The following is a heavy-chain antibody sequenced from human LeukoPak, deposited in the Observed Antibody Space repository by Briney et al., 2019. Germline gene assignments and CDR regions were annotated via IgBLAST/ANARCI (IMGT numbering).Heavy chain of an antibody. CDR3: ARLASQNWFDP. CDR2: MYYRGSS. D-gene: IGHD2-21*01. CDR1: GGSIRSNY. Sequence: SETLSLTCIVSGGSIRSNYWSWIRQSPGKGLEWIAYMYYRGSSDYNPSLKGRATISIDTSKNQFSLNLRSLTAADTAVYYCARLASQNWFDPWGQGTLVTVSS. J-gene: IGHJ5*02. V-gene: IGHV4-59*08.